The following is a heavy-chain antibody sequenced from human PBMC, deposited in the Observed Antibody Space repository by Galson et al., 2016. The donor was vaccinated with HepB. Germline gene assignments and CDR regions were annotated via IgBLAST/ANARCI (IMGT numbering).Heavy chain of an antibody. CDR2: VFHDGRT. CDR3: ATAPERYYVSGTSWFDP. Sequence: SETLSLTCIVSGGSISGGPNHWAWIRQPPGKGLEYIGTVFHDGRTYYNPSLKVRVTISVDTSNNQFSLSLNSVTAADTAVYYCATAPERYYVSGTSWFDPWGQGTLVTVSS. D-gene: IGHD3-10*01. V-gene: IGHV4-39*07. J-gene: IGHJ5*02. CDR1: GGSISGGPNH.